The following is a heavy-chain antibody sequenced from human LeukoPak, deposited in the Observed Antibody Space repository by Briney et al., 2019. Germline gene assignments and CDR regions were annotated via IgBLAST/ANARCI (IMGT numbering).Heavy chain of an antibody. J-gene: IGHJ4*02. CDR1: GDTFTDYY. CDR2: ISLSSGGT. CDR3: ARGLTVLRFLEWLVFGY. V-gene: IGHV1-2*02. Sequence: ASVKVSCKASGDTFTDYYMHWLRQAPGQGLEWMGWISLSSGGTYYTQKFQDRVTMTRDTSLSTAYMELSRLRSDDTAVYYCARGLTVLRFLEWLVFGYWGQGTLVTVSS. D-gene: IGHD3-3*01.